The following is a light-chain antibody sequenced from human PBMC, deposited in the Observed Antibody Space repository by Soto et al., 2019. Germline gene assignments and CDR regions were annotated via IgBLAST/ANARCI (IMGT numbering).Light chain of an antibody. CDR1: SSNIGNNY. CDR3: GTWDRSLSAGV. Sequence: QSVLTQPPSVSAAPGQKVTISCSGSSSNIGNNYVSWYQRLPGTAPKLLIYDNNKRPSGIPDRFSASKSGTSATLGITGLQTGDEADYYWGTWDRSLSAGVFGGGTKLTVL. V-gene: IGLV1-51*01. CDR2: DNN. J-gene: IGLJ2*01.